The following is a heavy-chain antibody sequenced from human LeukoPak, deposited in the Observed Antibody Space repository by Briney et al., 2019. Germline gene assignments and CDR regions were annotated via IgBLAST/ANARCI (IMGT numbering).Heavy chain of an antibody. CDR2: IGTAGDT. V-gene: IGHV3-13*04. Sequence: TGGSLRLSCAASGFTFSRYDMHWVRQGTGKGLEWVSAIGTAGDTNYPGSLKGRFTISRDNSKNTLCLQMNSLRAQDTAVYYCAKDGKYYGSGSYIDYWGQGTLVTVSS. D-gene: IGHD3-10*01. CDR1: GFTFSRYD. CDR3: AKDGKYYGSGSYIDY. J-gene: IGHJ4*02.